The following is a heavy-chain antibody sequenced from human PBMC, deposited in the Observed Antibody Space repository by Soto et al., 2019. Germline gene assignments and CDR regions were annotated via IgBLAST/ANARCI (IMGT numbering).Heavy chain of an antibody. D-gene: IGHD3-3*01. CDR1: GGSISSGDYY. V-gene: IGHV4-30-4*01. Sequence: LSLTCTVSGGSISSGDYYWSWIRQPPGKGLEWIGYIYYSGSTYYNPSLKSRVTISVDTSKNQFSLKLSSVTAADTAVYYCARDNILGILYGGMDVWGQGTTVT. CDR2: IYYSGST. CDR3: ARDNILGILYGGMDV. J-gene: IGHJ6*02.